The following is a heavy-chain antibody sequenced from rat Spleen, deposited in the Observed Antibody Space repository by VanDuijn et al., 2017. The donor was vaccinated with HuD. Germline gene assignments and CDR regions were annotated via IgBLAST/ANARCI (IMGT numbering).Heavy chain of an antibody. CDR2: ISNEGSIT. CDR3: VRSVFDY. CDR1: GFTFSDYY. Sequence: EVQLVESGGGLVQPGRSLKLSCAASGFTFSDYYMAWVRQGPKKGLEWVASISNEGSITYHGDSVKGRFTISRDIAKSTLYLQMNSLRPEDTASYYCVRSVFDYWGQGVMVTVSS. V-gene: IGHV5-22*01. J-gene: IGHJ2*01.